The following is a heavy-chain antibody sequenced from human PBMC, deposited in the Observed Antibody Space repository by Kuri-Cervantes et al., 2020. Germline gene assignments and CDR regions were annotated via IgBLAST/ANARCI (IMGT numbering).Heavy chain of an antibody. CDR1: GYTFTSYD. V-gene: IGHV1-8*01. CDR3: AISEGHAGSGFPLLSY. D-gene: IGHD6-19*01. CDR2: MNPNSGNT. J-gene: IGHJ4*02. Sequence: ASVKVSCKASGYTFTSYDINWVRQATGQGLEWMGWMNPNSGNTGYAQKFQGRVTMTRNTSISTAYMELSSLRSDDTAVYYCAISEGHAGSGFPLLSYWGQGTLVTVSS.